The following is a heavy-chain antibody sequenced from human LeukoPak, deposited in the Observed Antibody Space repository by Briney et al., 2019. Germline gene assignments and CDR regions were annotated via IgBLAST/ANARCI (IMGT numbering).Heavy chain of an antibody. CDR1: GGSISSGSYY. V-gene: IGHV4-61*02. J-gene: IGHJ4*02. Sequence: SQTLSLTCTVSGGSISSGSYYWSWIRQPAGKGLEWIGRIYTSGSTNYNPSLKSRVTISVDTSKNQFSLKLSSVTAADTAVYYCVRGPTYCSSSSCLQGEWGQGTLVTVSS. CDR2: IYTSGST. D-gene: IGHD2-15*01. CDR3: VRGPTYCSSSSCLQGE.